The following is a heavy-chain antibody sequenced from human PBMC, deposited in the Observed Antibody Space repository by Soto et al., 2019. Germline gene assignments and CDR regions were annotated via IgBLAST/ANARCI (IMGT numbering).Heavy chain of an antibody. Sequence: PGESLKISCKGSGYSFTSYWIGWVRQMPGKGLEWMGIIYPGDSDTRYSPSFQGQVTISADKSISTAYLQWSSLKASDTAMYYCARHGNYDFWSGYYQPDNWFDPGGQGTLVTVSS. CDR1: GYSFTSYW. V-gene: IGHV5-51*01. CDR3: ARHGNYDFWSGYYQPDNWFDP. CDR2: IYPGDSDT. J-gene: IGHJ5*02. D-gene: IGHD3-3*01.